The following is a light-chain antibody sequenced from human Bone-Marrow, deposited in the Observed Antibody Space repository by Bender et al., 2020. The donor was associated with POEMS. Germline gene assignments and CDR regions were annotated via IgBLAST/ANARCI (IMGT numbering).Light chain of an antibody. J-gene: IGLJ3*02. CDR1: SSDIGSFKL. V-gene: IGLV2-23*01. CDR2: EGS. Sequence: QSALTQPASVTGSPGQSITISCIGSSSDIGSFKLVSWYQQHPGKAPKLMIYEGSKRPSRVSNRFSGSQSGNTASLTISGLQAEDEADYYCCSYTSSSPWVFGGGTKLTVL. CDR3: CSYTSSSPWV.